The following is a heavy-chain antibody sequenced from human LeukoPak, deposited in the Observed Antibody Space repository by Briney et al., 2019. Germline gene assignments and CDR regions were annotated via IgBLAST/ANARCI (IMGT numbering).Heavy chain of an antibody. Sequence: GESLKISCKGSGYSFTSYWIAWVRQMPGKGLEWMGIIYPGDSEIRYSPSFQGQVTISADKSIRTAYVQWSSLKASDTAMYYCARGTDGHNQPNWFDPWGQGTLVTVSS. CDR2: IYPGDSEI. D-gene: IGHD5-24*01. CDR1: GYSFTSYW. V-gene: IGHV5-51*01. J-gene: IGHJ5*02. CDR3: ARGTDGHNQPNWFDP.